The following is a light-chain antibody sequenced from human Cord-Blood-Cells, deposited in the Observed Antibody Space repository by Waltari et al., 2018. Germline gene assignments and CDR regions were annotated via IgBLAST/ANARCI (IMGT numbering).Light chain of an antibody. CDR2: GAS. V-gene: IGKV3-15*01. CDR3: QQYNNWPPFT. Sequence: EIVMTQSPATLSVSPGERATLSCRASQSVSSNLAWDQQKPGQAPRLLIYGASTRATGIPGRFSGSGSGTVFTLTISSLQSEDFAVYYCQQYNNWPPFTFGPGTKVDIK. CDR1: QSVSSN. J-gene: IGKJ3*01.